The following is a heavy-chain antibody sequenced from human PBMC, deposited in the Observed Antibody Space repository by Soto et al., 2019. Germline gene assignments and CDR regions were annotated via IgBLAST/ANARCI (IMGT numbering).Heavy chain of an antibody. J-gene: IGHJ4*02. CDR2: INPSGGST. CDR3: AVDGEVITFGGVIVIGSYFDY. Sequence: QVQLVQSGAEVKKPGASVKVSCKASGYTFTSYYMHWVRQAPGQGLEWMGIINPSGGSTSYAQKFQGRVTMTRDTSTSTVYMELSSLRSEDTAVYYCAVDGEVITFGGVIVIGSYFDYWGQGTLVTVSS. V-gene: IGHV1-46*03. D-gene: IGHD3-16*02. CDR1: GYTFTSYY.